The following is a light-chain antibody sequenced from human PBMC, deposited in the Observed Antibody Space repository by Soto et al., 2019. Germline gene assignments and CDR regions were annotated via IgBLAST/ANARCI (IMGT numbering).Light chain of an antibody. J-gene: IGLJ3*02. V-gene: IGLV4-69*01. CDR1: SGHSSYT. CDR3: QTWGIGMQV. Sequence: QPVLTQSPSGSASLGASVKLTGALSSGHSSYTIAWHQQQPEKGPRYLMKLNSDGSHNKGDGIPDRFSGSSSGAERYLTISSFQSEDEADYYCQTWGIGMQVFGGGTKLTVL. CDR2: LNSDGSH.